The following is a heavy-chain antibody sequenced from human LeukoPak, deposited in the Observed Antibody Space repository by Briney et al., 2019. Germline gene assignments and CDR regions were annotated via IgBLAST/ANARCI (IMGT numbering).Heavy chain of an antibody. CDR3: ARDNRAAAATGDY. CDR1: GGSFSDFY. J-gene: IGHJ4*02. CDR2: INHSGKT. D-gene: IGHD6-13*01. V-gene: IGHV4-34*01. Sequence: SETLSLTCAVSGGSFSDFYWAWIRQSPGKGLEWIGQINHSGKTNNNPTLKSRVSMSVDTSKNQFSLKLSSVTAADTAVYYCARDNRAAAATGDYWGQGTLVTVSS.